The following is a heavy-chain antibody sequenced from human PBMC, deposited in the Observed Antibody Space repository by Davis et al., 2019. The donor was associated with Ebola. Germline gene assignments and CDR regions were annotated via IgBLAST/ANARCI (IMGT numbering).Heavy chain of an antibody. CDR3: AKCPHYYDSEWFDP. V-gene: IGHV3-23*01. Sequence: GESLKISCAASGFTFNRYAMSWVRQAPGKGLEWVSSLSGSGGLTYYADSVKGRFTISRDNSKNMVYLQMNSLRVEETAVYYCAKCPHYYDSEWFDPWGQGALVTVAS. D-gene: IGHD3-22*01. J-gene: IGHJ5*02. CDR1: GFTFNRYA. CDR2: LSGSGGLT.